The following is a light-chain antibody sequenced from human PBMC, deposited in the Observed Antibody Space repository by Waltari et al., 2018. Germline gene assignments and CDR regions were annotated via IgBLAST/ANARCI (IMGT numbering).Light chain of an antibody. CDR1: SSDVGGYNS. CDR3: CSYAGSYTWV. CDR2: AVS. V-gene: IGLV2-11*01. J-gene: IGLJ3*02. Sequence: QSALTQPRSVSGSPGQSVTISCTGTSSDVGGYNSVSWYQQHPGQAPKLMIYAVSKRPSRVPDRFSGSKSGNTASLTISGLQAEDEADYYCCSYAGSYTWVFGGGTKLTVL.